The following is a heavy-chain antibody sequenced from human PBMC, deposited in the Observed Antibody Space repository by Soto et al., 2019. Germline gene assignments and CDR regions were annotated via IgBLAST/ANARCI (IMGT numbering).Heavy chain of an antibody. CDR3: ARALFYSDSDGYYFEFDY. CDR2: IISNDDK. J-gene: IGHJ4*02. V-gene: IGHV2-26*01. CDR1: GFSLTDTRVG. D-gene: IGHD3-22*01. Sequence: SVPALVNPTETLTLTCSFSGFSLTDTRVGVSWIRQAPGKALEWLAHIISNDDKSYSTSLKSRLTISKDTSKSQAVLRMTNMDPVDTGRYYCARALFYSDSDGYYFEFDYWGPGTLVTVSS.